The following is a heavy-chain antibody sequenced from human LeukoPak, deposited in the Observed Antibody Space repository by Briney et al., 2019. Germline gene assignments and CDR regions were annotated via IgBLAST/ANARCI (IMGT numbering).Heavy chain of an antibody. CDR3: ARGENSGSYFSYFDS. Sequence: SETLSLTYAVYGGSFSGHYWTWLRQPPGKGLEWIGEIDHTGRSTYNPSLTSRVTISKDSSKNQFSLSLGSVIAADTAVYFCARGENSGSYFSYFDSWAQGTPVTVSS. CDR1: GGSFSGHY. V-gene: IGHV4-34*01. CDR2: IDHTGRS. D-gene: IGHD3-10*01. J-gene: IGHJ5*01.